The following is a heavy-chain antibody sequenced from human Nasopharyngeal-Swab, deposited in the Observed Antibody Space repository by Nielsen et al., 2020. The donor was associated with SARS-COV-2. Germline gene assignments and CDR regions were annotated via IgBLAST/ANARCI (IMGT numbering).Heavy chain of an antibody. V-gene: IGHV1-18*01. CDR3: ARDKLCTSCYTLVLFDY. D-gene: IGHD2-2*02. CDR1: GYTFTSYG. Sequence: ASVKVSCKASGYTFTSYGISWVRQAPGQGLEWMGWISAYNGNTNYAQKLQGRVTMTTDTSTSTAYMELRSLRSDDTAVYYCARDKLCTSCYTLVLFDYWGQGTLVTVSS. CDR2: ISAYNGNT. J-gene: IGHJ4*02.